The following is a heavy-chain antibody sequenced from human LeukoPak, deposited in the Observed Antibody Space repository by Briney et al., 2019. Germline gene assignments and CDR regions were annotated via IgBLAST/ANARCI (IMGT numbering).Heavy chain of an antibody. J-gene: IGHJ4*02. D-gene: IGHD3-10*01. CDR3: ASGDGSGSYWLFDY. CDR1: GGSISGYY. CDR2: IYYSGSGST. V-gene: IGHV4-59*12. Sequence: PSETLSLTCTVSGGSISGYYWSWIRQPPGKGLEWIGYIYYSGSGSTNYNPSLKSRVTISVDTSKNQFSLKLSSVTAADTAVYYCASGDGSGSYWLFDYWGQGTLVTVSS.